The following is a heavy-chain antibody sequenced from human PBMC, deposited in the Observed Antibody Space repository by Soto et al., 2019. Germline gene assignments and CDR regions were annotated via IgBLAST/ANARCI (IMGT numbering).Heavy chain of an antibody. J-gene: IGHJ5*02. CDR3: ATGSWVHHGSEGGNWLAP. CDR1: GVTFSNFA. CDR2: ISHSGTST. V-gene: IGHV3-23*01. D-gene: IGHD3-10*01. Sequence: EVQLLESGGGLVQPGGSLRLSCAVSGVTFSNFAMNWVRQAPGKGLEWVSGISHSGTSTYYADSVKGRFTISRDNSKNTLYLQMTSLRAEDTAVYYCATGSWVHHGSEGGNWLAPWGQGTLVTVSS.